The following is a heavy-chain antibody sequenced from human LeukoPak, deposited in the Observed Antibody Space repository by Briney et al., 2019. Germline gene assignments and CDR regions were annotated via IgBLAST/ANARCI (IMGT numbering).Heavy chain of an antibody. CDR2: IYYSGST. CDR1: GVSISSGGYY. Sequence: PSETLSLTCTVSGVSISSGGYYWSWIRQHPGKGLEWIGYIYYSGSTYYNPSLKSRVTISVDTSKNQFSLKLSSVTAADTAVYYCARGHSPYYYYYYMDVWGKGTTVTVSS. CDR3: ARGHSPYYYYYYMDV. J-gene: IGHJ6*03. V-gene: IGHV4-31*03.